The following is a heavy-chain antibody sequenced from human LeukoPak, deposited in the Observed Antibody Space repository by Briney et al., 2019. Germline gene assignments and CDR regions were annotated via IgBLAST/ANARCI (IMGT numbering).Heavy chain of an antibody. CDR1: GFTFSSYW. J-gene: IGHJ3*02. D-gene: IGHD2-15*01. CDR3: ARVLGSGHAFDI. Sequence: PGGSLRLSCAVSGFTFSSYWMHWVRQAPGKGLVWVSRMNSDGSSIKYADSVKGRFTISRDNAKNTLYLQMNSLRAEDTAVYYYARVLGSGHAFDIWGQGTMVTVSS. V-gene: IGHV3-74*03. CDR2: MNSDGSSI.